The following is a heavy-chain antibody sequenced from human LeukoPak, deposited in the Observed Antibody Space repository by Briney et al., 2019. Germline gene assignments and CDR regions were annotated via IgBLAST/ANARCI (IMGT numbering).Heavy chain of an antibody. Sequence: GESLKISCKVSGYSFTSYWIGWVRQMPGKGLEWMGIIYPGDSKTRYSPSFQGQVTISADKSLSTAYLQWGSLKAPDTAMYYCARPYYYDSNDSLEDFDYWGQGTLVTVSS. V-gene: IGHV5-51*01. CDR1: GYSFTSYW. CDR3: ARPYYYDSNDSLEDFDY. J-gene: IGHJ4*02. D-gene: IGHD3-22*01. CDR2: IYPGDSKT.